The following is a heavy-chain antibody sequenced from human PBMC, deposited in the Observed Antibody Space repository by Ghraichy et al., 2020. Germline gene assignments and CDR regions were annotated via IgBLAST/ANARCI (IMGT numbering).Heavy chain of an antibody. CDR2: IFYSGST. CDR1: GGSISRSTYY. D-gene: IGHD6-25*01. V-gene: IGHV4-39*01. Sequence: SETLSLTCTVSGGSISRSTYYWGWIRQPPGKGLEWIGSIFYSGSTYYNPSLKSRVTISVDTSKNQFSLKVNSVTAADTAVYYCAAIAAPGLYWGQGALVSVSS. CDR3: AAIAAPGLY. J-gene: IGHJ4*02.